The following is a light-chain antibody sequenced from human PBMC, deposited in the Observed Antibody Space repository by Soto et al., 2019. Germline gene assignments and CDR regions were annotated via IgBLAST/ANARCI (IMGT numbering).Light chain of an antibody. CDR3: QQYGSSLIT. J-gene: IGKJ5*01. V-gene: IGKV3-20*01. CDR1: QSVSSNN. Sequence: EIVLTQSAGTMSLSPGQSATISCWASQSVSSNNVAWYQQRPGQAPRLLIYGASSRATGIPDRFSGSGSGTDFTLTISRLETEDFAVYYCQQYGSSLITFGQGTRLEIK. CDR2: GAS.